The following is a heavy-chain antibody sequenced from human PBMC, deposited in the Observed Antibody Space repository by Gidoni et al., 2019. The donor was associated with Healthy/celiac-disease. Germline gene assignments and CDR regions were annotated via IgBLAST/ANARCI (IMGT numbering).Heavy chain of an antibody. V-gene: IGHV3-30*04. Sequence: QVQLVESGGGVVQPWRSLRLSCSASGFTFSSYAMHWVRQAPGKGLEWVAVISYDGSNKYYADSVKGRFTISRDNSKNTLYLQMNSLRAEDTAVYYCARIKYSSGWLGDYWGQGTLVTVSS. CDR3: ARIKYSSGWLGDY. CDR1: GFTFSSYA. D-gene: IGHD6-19*01. J-gene: IGHJ4*02. CDR2: ISYDGSNK.